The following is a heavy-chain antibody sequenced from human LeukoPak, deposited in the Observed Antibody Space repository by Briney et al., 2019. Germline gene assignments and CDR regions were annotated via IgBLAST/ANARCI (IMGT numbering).Heavy chain of an antibody. Sequence: GGSLRLSCAASGFSFSTYGMHWVRQTPGKGLEWVATIWTDGSNKFYADSVKGRFTISRDDSKNTLYLQMNSLRAEDTAVYSCTRDPQGSGYAFDYWGQGTLVTVSS. CDR1: GFSFSTYG. D-gene: IGHD3-3*01. J-gene: IGHJ4*02. CDR3: TRDPQGSGYAFDY. V-gene: IGHV3-33*01. CDR2: IWTDGSNK.